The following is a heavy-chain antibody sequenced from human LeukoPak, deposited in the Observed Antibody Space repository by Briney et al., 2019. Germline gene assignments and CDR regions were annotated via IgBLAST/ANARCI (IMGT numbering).Heavy chain of an antibody. J-gene: IGHJ4*02. D-gene: IGHD6-19*01. CDR2: IRYDGSNK. V-gene: IGHV3-30*02. CDR1: GFTFSSYG. Sequence: GGSLRLSCAASGFTFSSYGMHWVRQAPGKGLEWVAFIRYDGSNKYYADSVKGRFTISRDNSKNTLCLQMNSLRAEDTAVYYCAKERYSSGWWDFDYWGQGTLVTVSS. CDR3: AKERYSSGWWDFDY.